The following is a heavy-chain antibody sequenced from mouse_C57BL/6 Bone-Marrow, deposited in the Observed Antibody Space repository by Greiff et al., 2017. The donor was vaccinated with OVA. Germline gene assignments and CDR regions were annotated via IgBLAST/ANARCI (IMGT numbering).Heavy chain of an antibody. J-gene: IGHJ4*01. CDR3: ARQGNDYHAMDY. CDR2: INSDGGST. CDR1: EYEFPSHD. V-gene: IGHV5-2*01. Sequence: EVKVVESGGGLVQPGESLKLSCESNEYEFPSHDMSWVRKTPEKRLELVAAINSDGGSTYYPDTMERRFIISRDNTKKTLYLQMSSLRSEDTAWYYCARQGNDYHAMDYWGQGTSVTVSS.